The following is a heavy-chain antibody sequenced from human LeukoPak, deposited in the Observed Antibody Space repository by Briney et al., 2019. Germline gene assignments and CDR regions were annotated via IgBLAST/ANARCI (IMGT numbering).Heavy chain of an antibody. CDR1: GFTFSSYA. Sequence: PGGSLRLSSAASGFTFSSYAMHWVRQAPGKGLEWVAVISYDGSNKYYADSVKGRFTISRDNSKNTLYLQMNSLRAEDTAVYYCAREISGYDDYYFDYWGQGTLVTVSS. CDR2: ISYDGSNK. D-gene: IGHD5-12*01. CDR3: AREISGYDDYYFDY. V-gene: IGHV3-30*04. J-gene: IGHJ4*02.